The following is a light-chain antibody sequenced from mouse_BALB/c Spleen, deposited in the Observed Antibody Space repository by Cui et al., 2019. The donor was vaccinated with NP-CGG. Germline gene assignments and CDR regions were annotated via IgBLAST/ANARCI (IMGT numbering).Light chain of an antibody. J-gene: IGLJ1*01. V-gene: IGLV1*01. CDR1: TGAVTTSNY. Sequence: QAVLTQDCDLTTSPGETVTLTCRSSTGAVTTSNYANWVQEKPDHLFTGLIGGTNNRAPGVPARFSGSLIGDKAALTITGAQTEDEAIYFCALWYSNHWVFGGGTKLTVL. CDR2: GTN. CDR3: ALWYSNHWV.